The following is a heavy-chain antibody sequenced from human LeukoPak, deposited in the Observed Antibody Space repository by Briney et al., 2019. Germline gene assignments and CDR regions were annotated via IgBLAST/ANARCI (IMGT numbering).Heavy chain of an antibody. D-gene: IGHD6-13*01. CDR1: GYTFTRYD. J-gene: IGHJ6*02. Sequence: GASVKVSCKASGYTFTRYDINWVRQATGQGLEWMGWMNPNSGNTGYAQKFQGRVTMTRNTSISTAYMELSSLRSEDTAVYYCARGQYSSSWYGFYYYYYGMDVWGQGTTVTVSS. CDR2: MNPNSGNT. V-gene: IGHV1-8*01. CDR3: ARGQYSSSWYGFYYYYYGMDV.